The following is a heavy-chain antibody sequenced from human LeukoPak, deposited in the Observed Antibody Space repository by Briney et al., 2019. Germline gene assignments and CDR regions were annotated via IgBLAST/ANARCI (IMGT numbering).Heavy chain of an antibody. J-gene: IGHJ4*02. CDR1: GFTFSSYD. CDR3: APDEGYYDSSPFDY. Sequence: GGSLRLSCAASGFTFSSYDMHWVRQAPGKGLEWVAVISYDGSNKYYADSVKGRFTISRDNSKNTLYLQMNNLRAEDTAVFYCAPDEGYYDSSPFDYWGQGTLVTVSS. CDR2: ISYDGSNK. V-gene: IGHV3-30*03. D-gene: IGHD3-22*01.